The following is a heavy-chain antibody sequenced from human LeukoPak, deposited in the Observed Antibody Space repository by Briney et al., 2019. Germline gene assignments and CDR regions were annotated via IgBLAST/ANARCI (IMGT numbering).Heavy chain of an antibody. D-gene: IGHD2-15*01. CDR2: IKHDGSEK. Sequence: AGGSLRHSCAASGFTLSNFWMNWVRQAPGKGLEWVANIKHDGSEKSYVDSVKGRFTISRDDAKNSLYLQMNSLRAEDTALYYCAKSRLLLDYWGQGTLVTVSS. CDR1: GFTLSNFW. J-gene: IGHJ4*02. V-gene: IGHV3-7*02. CDR3: AKSRLLLDY.